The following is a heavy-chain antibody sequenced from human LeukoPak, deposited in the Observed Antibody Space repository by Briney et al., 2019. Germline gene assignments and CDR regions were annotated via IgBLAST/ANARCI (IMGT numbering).Heavy chain of an antibody. V-gene: IGHV3-9*01. CDR3: AKRGAEVGVTVAPGDY. D-gene: IGHD3-16*02. J-gene: IGHJ4*02. Sequence: GGSLRLSCAASGFTFDDYAMHWVRQAPGKGLEWVSSITWSSGSMAYADSVKGRFTISRDKSKNTLYLQMNSLRAEDTAVYYCAKRGAEVGVTVAPGDYWGQGTLVTVSS. CDR2: ITWSSGSM. CDR1: GFTFDDYA.